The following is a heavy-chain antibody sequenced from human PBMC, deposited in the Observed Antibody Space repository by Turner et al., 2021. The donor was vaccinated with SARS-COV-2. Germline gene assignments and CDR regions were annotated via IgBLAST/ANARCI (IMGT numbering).Heavy chain of an antibody. Sequence: HVQLQQWGAGLLKPSETLSLTCAVSGGSLSGYYWSWLRQPPGMGLEWIGEINHSGYTNYNPSLKSRVTISVDTSKNQIPLKLNSVTAADTALYYCARVDIVSTNYFDPWGQGTLVTVSS. V-gene: IGHV4-34*02. D-gene: IGHD5-12*01. CDR3: ARVDIVSTNYFDP. CDR1: GGSLSGYY. CDR2: INHSGYT. J-gene: IGHJ5*02.